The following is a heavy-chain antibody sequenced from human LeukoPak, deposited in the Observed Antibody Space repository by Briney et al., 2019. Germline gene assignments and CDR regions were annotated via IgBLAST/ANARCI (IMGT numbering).Heavy chain of an antibody. Sequence: PGGSLRLSCAASGFTFSSYWMSWVRQAPGKGPEWVANIKQDGSEKYYVDSVKGRFTISRDNAKNSLYLQMNSLRAEDTAVYYCARDSTRTPFWFDPWGQGTLVTVSS. CDR3: ARDSTRTPFWFDP. D-gene: IGHD1-7*01. V-gene: IGHV3-7*01. CDR2: IKQDGSEK. J-gene: IGHJ5*02. CDR1: GFTFSSYW.